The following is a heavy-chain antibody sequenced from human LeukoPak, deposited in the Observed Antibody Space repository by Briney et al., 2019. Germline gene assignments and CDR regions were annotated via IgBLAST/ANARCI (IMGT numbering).Heavy chain of an antibody. V-gene: IGHV1-69*13. Sequence: SVKVSCKASGGTFSSYAISWVRQAPGQGLEWMGGIIPIFGTANYAQKFQGRVTITADESTSTAYMELSSLRSEDTAVYYCARNPPVLNYFDYWGQGTLVTVSP. CDR1: GGTFSSYA. J-gene: IGHJ4*02. CDR2: IIPIFGTA. CDR3: ARNPPVLNYFDY. D-gene: IGHD2-8*02.